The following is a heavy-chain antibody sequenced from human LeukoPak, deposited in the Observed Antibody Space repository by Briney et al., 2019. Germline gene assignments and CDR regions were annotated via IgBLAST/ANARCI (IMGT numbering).Heavy chain of an antibody. Sequence: NPGGSLRLSCAASGFTFSSYSMNWVRQAPGKGLEWVSSISSSSSYIYYADSVKGRFTISRDNAKNSLYLQMNSLRAEDTAVYYCARDSTKYSSGWTLGQADAFDIWGQGTMVTVSS. V-gene: IGHV3-21*01. D-gene: IGHD6-19*01. CDR1: GFTFSSYS. CDR2: ISSSSSYI. CDR3: ARDSTKYSSGWTLGQADAFDI. J-gene: IGHJ3*02.